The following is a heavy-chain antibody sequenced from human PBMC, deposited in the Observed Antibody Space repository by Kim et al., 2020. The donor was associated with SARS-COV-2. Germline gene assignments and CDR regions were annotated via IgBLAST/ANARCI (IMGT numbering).Heavy chain of an antibody. J-gene: IGHJ1*01. D-gene: IGHD3-16*02. V-gene: IGHV5-51*01. CDR3: ATAYDYVWGSYRPKHAEYFQH. Sequence: GESLKISCKGSGYSFTSYWIGWVRQMPGKGLEWMGIIYPGDSDTRYSPSFQGQVTISADKSISTAYLQWSSLKASDTAMYYCATAYDYVWGSYRPKHAEYFQHWGQGTLVTVSS. CDR2: IYPGDSDT. CDR1: GYSFTSYW.